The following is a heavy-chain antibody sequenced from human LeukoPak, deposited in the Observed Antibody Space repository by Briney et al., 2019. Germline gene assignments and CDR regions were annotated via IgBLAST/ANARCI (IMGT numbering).Heavy chain of an antibody. CDR2: ISYSGST. Sequence: SETLSLTCTVSGGSISTYYWTWIRQPPGKGLEWIGYISYSGSTNYNPSFKSRVTMSADTSKNQFSLKLSPVTAADTAVYYCARGPTVTAKTFDYWGQGTLVTVSS. J-gene: IGHJ4*02. D-gene: IGHD4-17*01. V-gene: IGHV4-59*01. CDR1: GGSISTYY. CDR3: ARGPTVTAKTFDY.